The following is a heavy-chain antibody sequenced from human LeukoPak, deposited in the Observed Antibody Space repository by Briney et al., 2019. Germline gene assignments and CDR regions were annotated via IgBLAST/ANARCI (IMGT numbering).Heavy chain of an antibody. CDR1: GYTFTSYA. CDR3: AGIPVFGVVLHQEPV. V-gene: IGHV1-69*10. CDR2: FIPILGTA. J-gene: IGHJ6*04. Sequence: ASVKVSRKASGYTFTSYAMNWVRQAPGQGLEWMGVFIPILGTANSTQKFQGRVTITADISTNTVYMELSSLRSEDAAVYFCAGIPVFGVVLHQEPVWGKGTTVTVSS. D-gene: IGHD3-3*01.